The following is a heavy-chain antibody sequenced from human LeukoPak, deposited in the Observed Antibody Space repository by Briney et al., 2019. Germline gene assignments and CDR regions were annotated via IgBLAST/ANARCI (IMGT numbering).Heavy chain of an antibody. Sequence: GGSLRLSCAASGFTFSNYAMSWVRQAPGKGLEWVSTISGGGITTYYADSAKGRFTISRDNSKSTMFLQMNSLRADDTAVYYCPRQSYASGWNPFDYWGQRILVTVSS. CDR2: ISGGGITT. V-gene: IGHV3-23*01. CDR1: GFTFSNYA. J-gene: IGHJ4*02. D-gene: IGHD6-19*01. CDR3: PRQSYASGWNPFDY.